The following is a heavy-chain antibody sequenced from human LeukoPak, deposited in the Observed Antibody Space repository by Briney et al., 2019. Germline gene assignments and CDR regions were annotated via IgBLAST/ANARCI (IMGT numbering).Heavy chain of an antibody. CDR2: IWDDGSKT. CDR1: VFPFSSYG. V-gene: IGHV3-33*01. Sequence: GGSLRLSRAASVFPFSSYGMHWVRRAPGKGLEGVAVIWDDGSKTVYADSVKGRFTISRDNSKNTLFLQLDSLTVEDTGVYYCATDPGGGRWWELQYWGQGTLAIV. J-gene: IGHJ4*02. D-gene: IGHD2-21*01. CDR3: ATDPGGGRWWELQY.